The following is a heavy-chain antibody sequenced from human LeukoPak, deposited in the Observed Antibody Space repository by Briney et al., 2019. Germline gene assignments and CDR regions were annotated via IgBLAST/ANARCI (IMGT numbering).Heavy chain of an antibody. Sequence: PSETLSLTCTVSGGSISSYYWSWIRQPPGEGLGWSGYIYYSGSTNYNPSLTSRVTISVDTSKNQFSLKLSSVTAADTAVYYCARGPLVRGVISNYYYYYMDVWGKGTTVTVSS. CDR3: ARGPLVRGVISNYYYYYMDV. V-gene: IGHV4-59*01. CDR2: IYYSGST. CDR1: GGSISSYY. J-gene: IGHJ6*03. D-gene: IGHD3-10*01.